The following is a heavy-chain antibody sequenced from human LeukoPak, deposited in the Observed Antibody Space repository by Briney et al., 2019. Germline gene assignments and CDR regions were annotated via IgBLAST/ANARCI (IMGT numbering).Heavy chain of an antibody. D-gene: IGHD1-1*01. V-gene: IGHV3-30*18. Sequence: PGGSLRLSCKPSIFVFSEYYMHWVRLAPGKGLEWLAVITNDGSRQFYADSVKGRFTVSRDNSKSLLFLQMESLRHDDTGIYYCAKGRRTGFVDYWGQGALVTVSS. CDR3: AKGRRTGFVDY. J-gene: IGHJ4*02. CDR2: ITNDGSRQ. CDR1: IFVFSEYY.